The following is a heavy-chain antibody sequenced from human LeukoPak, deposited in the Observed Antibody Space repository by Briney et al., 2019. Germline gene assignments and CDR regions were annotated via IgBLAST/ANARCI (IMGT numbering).Heavy chain of an antibody. D-gene: IGHD6-19*01. CDR1: GFTFSSYW. V-gene: IGHV3-74*01. J-gene: IGHJ4*02. CDR2: INSDGSST. CDR3: ARVGSGWYDFDY. Sequence: PGGSLRLSCAASGFTFSSYWMHWVRQAPGKGLVWVSRINSDGSSTSYADSVKGRFTISRHNSKNTLYLQMNSLRAEDTAVYYCARVGSGWYDFDYWGQGTLVTVSS.